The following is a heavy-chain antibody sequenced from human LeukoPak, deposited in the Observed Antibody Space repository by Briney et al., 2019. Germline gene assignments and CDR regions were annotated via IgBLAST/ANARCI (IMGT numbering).Heavy chain of an antibody. Sequence: ASVKVSCKASGYTFTSYGISWVRQAPGQGLEWMGWISAYNGNTNYAQKLQGRVTMTTDTSTSTAYMELRSLRSDDTAVYYCASEGRWELDSYYYYGMDVWGQGTTVTVSS. CDR3: ASEGRWELDSYYYYGMDV. CDR1: GYTFTSYG. D-gene: IGHD1-26*01. J-gene: IGHJ6*02. CDR2: ISAYNGNT. V-gene: IGHV1-18*01.